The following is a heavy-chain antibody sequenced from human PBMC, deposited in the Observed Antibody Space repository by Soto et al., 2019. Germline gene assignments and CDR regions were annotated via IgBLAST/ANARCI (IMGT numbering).Heavy chain of an antibody. J-gene: IGHJ2*01. V-gene: IGHV3-73*02. CDR1: GFTFSGSA. CDR3: TRHALQFCGGDCYLLPYFDL. CDR2: IRSKANSYAT. D-gene: IGHD2-21*02. Sequence: EVQLVESGGGLVQPGGSLKLSCAASGFTFSGSAMHWVRKASGKGLEWVGRIRSKANSYATAYAASVKGRFTISRDDSKNTTYLQVNSLKIEDTAVYYCTRHALQFCGGDCYLLPYFDLWGRGTLVTVSS.